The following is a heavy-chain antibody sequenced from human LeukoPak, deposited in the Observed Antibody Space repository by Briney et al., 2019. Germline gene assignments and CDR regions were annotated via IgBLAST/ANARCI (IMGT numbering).Heavy chain of an antibody. CDR1: GGSFTGFY. V-gene: IGHV4-34*01. D-gene: IGHD2-2*01. J-gene: IGHJ4*02. CDR3: VRGGSTRWLDS. CDR2: INHNGGT. Sequence: SETLSLTCAVHGGSFTGFYWGWIRHCRGKGLEWIVGINHNGGTNYNPSLMSRVTISLDPTKTHFSLKITPHTAGATAFYYSVRGGSTRWLDSWGQGTLVTVSS.